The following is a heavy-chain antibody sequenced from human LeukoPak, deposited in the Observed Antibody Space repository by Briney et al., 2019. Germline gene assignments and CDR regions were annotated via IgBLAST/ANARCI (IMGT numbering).Heavy chain of an antibody. CDR3: AKDVALVYCSGGSCSNWFDP. V-gene: IGHV3-23*01. Sequence: GGSLRLSCAASGFTFSSYAMSWVRQAPGKGLEWVSAISGSGGSTYYADSVKGRFTISRDNSKNTLYLQMNSLRAEDTAVYYCAKDVALVYCSGGSCSNWFDPWGQGTLVTVSS. CDR1: GFTFSSYA. CDR2: ISGSGGST. J-gene: IGHJ5*02. D-gene: IGHD2-15*01.